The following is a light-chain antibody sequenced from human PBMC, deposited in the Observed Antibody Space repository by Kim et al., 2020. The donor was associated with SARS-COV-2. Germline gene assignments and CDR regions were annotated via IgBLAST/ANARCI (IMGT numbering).Light chain of an antibody. CDR3: QQYNSYQYT. Sequence: SASGGDRVTITCRASQSSSSWLAWYQQKPGKAPKLLIYDASSLESGVPSRFSGSGSGTEFTLTISSLQPDDFATYYCQQYNSYQYTFGQGTKLEI. CDR2: DAS. J-gene: IGKJ2*01. V-gene: IGKV1-5*01. CDR1: QSSSSW.